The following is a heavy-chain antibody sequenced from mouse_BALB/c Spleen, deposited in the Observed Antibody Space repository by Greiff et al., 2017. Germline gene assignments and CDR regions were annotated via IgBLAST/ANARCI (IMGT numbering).Heavy chain of an antibody. CDR3: EVQSAGISTDY. V-gene: IGHV1-4*01. Sequence: LVESGAELARPGASVKMSCKASGYTFNSYEMHWVKQRPGQGLEWIGYINPSSGYTKYNQKFKDKTTLAADKSSSTAYMQLSSLTSEDSAVYYGEVQSAGISTDYWGQGTTLTVSS. J-gene: IGHJ2*01. CDR2: INPSSGYT. CDR1: GYTFNSYE. D-gene: IGHD5-1*01.